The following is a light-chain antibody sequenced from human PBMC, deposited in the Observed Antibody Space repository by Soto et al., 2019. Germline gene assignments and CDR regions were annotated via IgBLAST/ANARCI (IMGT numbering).Light chain of an antibody. CDR2: AAS. CDR1: QSIDNY. J-gene: IGKJ3*01. Sequence: DIQMTQSPPSLSASVGDRVTITCRTSQSIDNYLNWYQQKPGKAPKLLIYAASTLQSGVPSRFSASGSETDFTLTISSLQHQDFATYYCQQSYTTLLTFGPGTKVDLK. V-gene: IGKV1-39*01. CDR3: QQSYTTLLT.